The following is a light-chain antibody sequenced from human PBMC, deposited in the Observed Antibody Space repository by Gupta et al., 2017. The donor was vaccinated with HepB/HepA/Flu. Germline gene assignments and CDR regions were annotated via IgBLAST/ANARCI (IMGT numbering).Light chain of an antibody. V-gene: IGLV1-40*01. J-gene: IGLJ3*02. CDR2: GNT. CDR1: SSNIGAGYD. CDR3: QSYDSSLSGWV. Sequence: HSVLTQPPSVSGAPGQRVTISCTGRSSNIGAGYDVHWYQQLPGTAPKFLIYGNTNRPSGVPDRFSGSKSGTSASLAITGLQAEDEADYYCQSYDSSLSGWVFGGGTKLTVL.